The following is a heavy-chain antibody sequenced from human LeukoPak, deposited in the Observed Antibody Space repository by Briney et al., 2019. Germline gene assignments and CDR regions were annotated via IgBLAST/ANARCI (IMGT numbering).Heavy chain of an antibody. D-gene: IGHD2-15*01. CDR3: ARDQPRYCSGGSCYSKQDY. J-gene: IGHJ4*02. CDR1: GGSFSGYY. V-gene: IGHV4-34*01. CDR2: INHSGST. Sequence: SETLSLTCAVYGGSFSGYYWSWIRQPPGKGLEWIGEINHSGSTNYNPSLKSRVTISVDTSKNQFSLKLSSVTAADTAVYYCARDQPRYCSGGSCYSKQDYSGQGTLVSVSS.